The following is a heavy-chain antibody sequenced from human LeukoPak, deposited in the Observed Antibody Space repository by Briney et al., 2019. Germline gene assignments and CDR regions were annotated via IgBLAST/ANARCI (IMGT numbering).Heavy chain of an antibody. D-gene: IGHD4-17*01. V-gene: IGHV3-30-3*01. Sequence: GGSLRLSCAASGFTFSSYAMHWVRQAPGKGLEWVAVISYDGSNKYYADSVKGRFTISRDNSKDTLYLQMNSLRAEDTAVYYCASWFELTTVTTFYYYGMDVWGQGTTVTVSS. CDR2: ISYDGSNK. J-gene: IGHJ6*02. CDR3: ASWFELTTVTTFYYYGMDV. CDR1: GFTFSSYA.